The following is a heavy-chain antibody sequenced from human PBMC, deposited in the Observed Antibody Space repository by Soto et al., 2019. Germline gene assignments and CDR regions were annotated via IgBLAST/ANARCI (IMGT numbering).Heavy chain of an antibody. CDR3: ATLGYCSSTSCYDAFDI. J-gene: IGHJ3*02. V-gene: IGHV1-24*01. D-gene: IGHD2-2*01. CDR1: GYTLTELS. Sequence: AASVKVSCKVSGYTLTELSMHWVRQAPGKGLEWMGGFDPEDGETIYAQKFQGRVTMTEDTSTDTAYMELSSLRSEDTAVYYCATLGYCSSTSCYDAFDIWGQGTMVTVSS. CDR2: FDPEDGET.